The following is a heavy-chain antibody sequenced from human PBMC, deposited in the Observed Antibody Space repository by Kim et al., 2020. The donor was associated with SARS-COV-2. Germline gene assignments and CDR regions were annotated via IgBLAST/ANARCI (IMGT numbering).Heavy chain of an antibody. CDR1: GGSISSYY. CDR3: ARDRGSSIAARRTFDY. J-gene: IGHJ4*02. D-gene: IGHD6-6*01. CDR2: IYYSGST. V-gene: IGHV4-59*13. Sequence: SETLSLTCTVSGGSISSYYWSWIRQPPGKGLEWIGYIYYSGSTNYNPSLKSRVTISVDTSKNQFSLKLSSVTAADTAVYYCARDRGSSIAARRTFDYWGQGTLVTVSS.